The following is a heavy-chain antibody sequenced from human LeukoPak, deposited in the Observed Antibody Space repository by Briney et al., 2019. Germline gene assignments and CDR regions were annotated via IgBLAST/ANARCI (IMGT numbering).Heavy chain of an antibody. D-gene: IGHD3-22*01. V-gene: IGHV5-51*01. CDR1: GYSFTSYW. CDR3: ARHVLYDSSGYYYGDAFDI. Sequence: GESLKISCKGSGYSFTSYWIGWVRQMPGKGLEWMGIIYPGDSGTRYSPSFQGQVTISADKSISTAYLQWSSLKASDTAMYYCARHVLYDSSGYYYGDAFDIWGQGTMVTVSS. CDR2: IYPGDSGT. J-gene: IGHJ3*02.